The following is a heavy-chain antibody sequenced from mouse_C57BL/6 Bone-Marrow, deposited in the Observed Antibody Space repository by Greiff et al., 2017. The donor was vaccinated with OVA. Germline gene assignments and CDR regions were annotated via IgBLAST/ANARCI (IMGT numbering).Heavy chain of an antibody. CDR1: GYTFTDYY. J-gene: IGHJ2*01. CDR3: ARGGYYYGSSSFDY. CDR2: INPNNGGT. D-gene: IGHD1-1*01. Sequence: EVQLQQSGPELVKPGASVKISCKASGYTFTDYYMNWVKQSHGKSLAWIGDINPNNGGTSYNQKFKGKATLTVDKSSSTAYMELRSLTSEDSAVYYCARGGYYYGSSSFDYWGQGTTLTVSS. V-gene: IGHV1-26*01.